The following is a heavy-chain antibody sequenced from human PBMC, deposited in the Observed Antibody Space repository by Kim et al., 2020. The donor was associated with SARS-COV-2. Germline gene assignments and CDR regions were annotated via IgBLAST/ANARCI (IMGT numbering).Heavy chain of an antibody. D-gene: IGHD5-12*01. CDR1: GGSFSGYY. CDR2: INHSGST. V-gene: IGHV4-34*01. Sequence: SETLSLTCAVYGGSFSGYYWSWIRQPPGKGLEWIGEINHSGSTNYNPSLKSRVTISVDTSKNQFSLKLSSVTAADTAVYYCARGLGVYSGYRGYYYGMDVWGQGTTVTVSS. CDR3: ARGLGVYSGYRGYYYGMDV. J-gene: IGHJ6*02.